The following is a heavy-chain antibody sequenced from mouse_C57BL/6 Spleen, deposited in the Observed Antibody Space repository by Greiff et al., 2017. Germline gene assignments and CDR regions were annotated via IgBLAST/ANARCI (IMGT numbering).Heavy chain of an antibody. V-gene: IGHV5-4*01. D-gene: IGHD2-4*01. Sequence: EVHLVESGGGLVKPGGSLKLSCAASGFTFSSYAMSWVRQTPEKRLEWVATISDGGSYTYYPDNVKGRFTISRDNAKNNLYLQMSHLKSEDTAMYYCARDSLYYDYDVGAMDYWGQGTSVTVSS. CDR1: GFTFSSYA. CDR3: ARDSLYYDYDVGAMDY. CDR2: ISDGGSYT. J-gene: IGHJ4*01.